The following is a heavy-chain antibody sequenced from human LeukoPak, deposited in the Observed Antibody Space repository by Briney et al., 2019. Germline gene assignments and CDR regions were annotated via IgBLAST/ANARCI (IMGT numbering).Heavy chain of an antibody. CDR1: GGPFSGYD. Sequence: SETLSLTCAVYGGPFSGYDWSWIRQPPGKGLEWIGEINHSGSTNYNPSLKSRVTISVDTSKNQFSLKLSSVTAADTAVYYCARYSQLRYFVGGMDVWGQGTTVTVSS. CDR3: ARYSQLRYFVGGMDV. D-gene: IGHD3-9*01. J-gene: IGHJ6*02. V-gene: IGHV4-34*01. CDR2: INHSGST.